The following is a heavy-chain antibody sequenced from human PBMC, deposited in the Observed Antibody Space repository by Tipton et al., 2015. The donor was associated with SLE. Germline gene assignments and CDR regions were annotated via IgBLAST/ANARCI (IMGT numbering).Heavy chain of an antibody. CDR1: GGSISSFY. D-gene: IGHD1-26*01. Sequence: TLSLTCTVSGGSISSFYWSWIRQPPGQRLEYMASLYHSGDTYYNPSLKSRLTISMDTSKNQFSLRLNSVTAADTAVYYCVRINSGASRLFDYWGQGMLVAVSS. V-gene: IGHV4-59*08. CDR2: LYHSGDT. J-gene: IGHJ4*02. CDR3: VRINSGASRLFDY.